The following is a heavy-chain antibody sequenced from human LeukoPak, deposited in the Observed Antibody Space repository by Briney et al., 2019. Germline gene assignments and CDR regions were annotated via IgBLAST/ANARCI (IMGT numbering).Heavy chain of an antibody. V-gene: IGHV3-30-3*01. CDR1: GFTFNTYA. CDR3: VRVPARASSAFYYFDY. CDR2: ISYDGINI. D-gene: IGHD3-22*01. Sequence: GGSLSLSCTASGFTFNTYAMHWVRQTPGRGLEWVAVISYDGINIYYLDSVKGRFTISRDNSNNTLYLQITSLRPEDTAVYYCVRVPARASSAFYYFDYWGQGTLVTVSS. J-gene: IGHJ4*02.